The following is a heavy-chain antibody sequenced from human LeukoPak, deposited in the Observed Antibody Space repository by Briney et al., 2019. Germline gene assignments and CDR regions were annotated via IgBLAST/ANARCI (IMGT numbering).Heavy chain of an antibody. D-gene: IGHD1-26*01. J-gene: IGHJ5*02. CDR3: ARVGWELLNLHFDP. Sequence: GGSLRLSCVGSGFTFSDKWMSWVRQAPGKGPEWVASIKKDGSQKYYVDSVKGRFTISRDNAQNSLYLQMSSLRVEDAAIYSCARVGWELLNLHFDPWGQGTLVTVSS. V-gene: IGHV3-7*03. CDR2: IKKDGSQK. CDR1: GFTFSDKW.